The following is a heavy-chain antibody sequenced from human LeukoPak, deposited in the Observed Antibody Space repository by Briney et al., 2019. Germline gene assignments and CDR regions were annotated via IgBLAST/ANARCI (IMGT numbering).Heavy chain of an antibody. CDR3: ARGRGGSYVLDAFDI. CDR2: MNPNSGNT. Sequence: ASVKVSCKASGYTFTSYGINWVRQATGQGLEWMGWMNPNSGNTGYAQKFQGRVTMTRNTSISTAYMELSSLRSEDTAVYYCARGRGGSYVLDAFDIWGQGTMVTVSS. J-gene: IGHJ3*02. V-gene: IGHV1-8*01. CDR1: GYTFTSYG. D-gene: IGHD1-26*01.